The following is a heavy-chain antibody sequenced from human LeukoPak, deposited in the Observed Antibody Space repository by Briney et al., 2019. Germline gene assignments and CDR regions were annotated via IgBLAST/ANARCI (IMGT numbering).Heavy chain of an antibody. Sequence: VASVKVSCKASGYTFTGYYMHWVRQAPGQGLEWMGWINPNSGGTNYAQKFQGRVTMTRDTSISTAYMELSRLRSEDTAVYYCARDVLGYCSGGSCYRLDYWGQGTLVTVSS. D-gene: IGHD2-15*01. V-gene: IGHV1-2*02. J-gene: IGHJ4*02. CDR2: INPNSGGT. CDR3: ARDVLGYCSGGSCYRLDY. CDR1: GYTFTGYY.